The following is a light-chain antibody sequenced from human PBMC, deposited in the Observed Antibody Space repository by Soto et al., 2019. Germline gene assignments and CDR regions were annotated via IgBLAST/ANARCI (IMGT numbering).Light chain of an antibody. CDR1: QSLVYSDGNTY. Sequence: DVVLTQTPLSSPVTLGQPASISCRSSQSLVYSDGNTYLSWLQQRPGQPPRLLSYQISNRFSGVPDKFRGSGAGTDFTPKSRRVEAEDVGVGCCMQFAHFPRTFGQGTQLEI. J-gene: IGKJ1*01. V-gene: IGKV2-24*01. CDR2: QIS. CDR3: MQFAHFPRT.